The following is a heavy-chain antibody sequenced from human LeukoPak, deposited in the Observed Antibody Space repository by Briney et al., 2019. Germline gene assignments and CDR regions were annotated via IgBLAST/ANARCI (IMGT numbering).Heavy chain of an antibody. CDR2: IYYSGST. CDR3: ARDGGYSGYGI. CDR1: GGSISSYY. D-gene: IGHD5-12*01. V-gene: IGHV4-59*01. Sequence: SETLSLTCTVSGGSISSYYWSWIRQPPGKGLEWSGYIYYSGSTNYNPSLKSRVTISVDTSKNQFSLKLSSVTAADTAVYYCARDGGYSGYGIWGQGTMVTVSS. J-gene: IGHJ3*02.